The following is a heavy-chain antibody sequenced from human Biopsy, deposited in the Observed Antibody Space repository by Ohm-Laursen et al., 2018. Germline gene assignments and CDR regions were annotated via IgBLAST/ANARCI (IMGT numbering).Heavy chain of an antibody. CDR3: VRPGSPRHCSGGYCATGWFDS. Sequence: ESLRISCKGSRDSFINYWIGWVRQMPGKGLEYMGIIYPEDSDTRYSPSFQGQVIISVDMSISTAYLQWSSLKALDSGMYYWVRPGSPRHCSGGYCATGWFDSWGQGTLVTVSS. CDR1: RDSFINYW. J-gene: IGHJ5*01. V-gene: IGHV5-51*01. D-gene: IGHD2-15*01. CDR2: IYPEDSDT.